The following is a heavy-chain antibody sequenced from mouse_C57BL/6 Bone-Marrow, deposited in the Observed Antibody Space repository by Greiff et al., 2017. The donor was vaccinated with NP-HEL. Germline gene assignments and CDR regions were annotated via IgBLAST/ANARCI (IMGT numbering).Heavy chain of an antibody. CDR3: ARKDYSNDAMDY. Sequence: VQLQQSGAELVRPGTSVKVSCKASGYAFTNYLIEWVKQRPGQGLEWIGVINPGSGGTNYNEKFKGKATLTADKSSSTAYMQLSSLTSEDSAVYFCARKDYSNDAMDYWGQGTSVTVSS. CDR2: INPGSGGT. J-gene: IGHJ4*01. CDR1: GYAFTNYL. V-gene: IGHV1-54*01. D-gene: IGHD2-5*01.